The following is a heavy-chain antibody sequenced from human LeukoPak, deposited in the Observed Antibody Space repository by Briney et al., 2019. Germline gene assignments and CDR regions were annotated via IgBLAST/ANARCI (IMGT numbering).Heavy chain of an antibody. CDR3: ARGGRTTWHGMDV. CDR1: GFTFSSYA. V-gene: IGHV3-30-3*01. Sequence: GGSLRLSCAASGFTFSSYAMHWVRQAPGKGLEWVAVISYDGSNKYYADSVKGRFTISRDNSKNTLYLQMNSLRAEDTAVYYCARGGRTTWHGMDVWGQGTTVTVSS. D-gene: IGHD4-17*01. J-gene: IGHJ6*02. CDR2: ISYDGSNK.